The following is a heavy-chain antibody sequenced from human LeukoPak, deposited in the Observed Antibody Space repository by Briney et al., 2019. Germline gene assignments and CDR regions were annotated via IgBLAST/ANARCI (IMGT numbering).Heavy chain of an antibody. CDR3: ARETTCTGGSCYGWFDP. Sequence: ASVKVSCKASGYTLTGYYMHWVRQAPGQGLEWMGWINPNSGGTNYAQKFQGRVTMTRDTSISTAYMELSRLRSDDTAVYYCARETTCTGGSCYGWFDPWGQGTLVTVSS. CDR2: INPNSGGT. CDR1: GYTLTGYY. J-gene: IGHJ5*02. V-gene: IGHV1-2*02. D-gene: IGHD2-15*01.